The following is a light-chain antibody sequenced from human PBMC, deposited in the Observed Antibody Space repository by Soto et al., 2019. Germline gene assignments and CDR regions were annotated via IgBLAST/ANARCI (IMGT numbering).Light chain of an antibody. CDR2: SNN. CDR1: SSNIGSNT. J-gene: IGLJ1*01. V-gene: IGLV1-44*01. Sequence: VLTQPPSASGTPGQRVTISCSGSSSNIGSNTVNWYQQLPGTAPKLLIYSNNQRPSGVPDRFSGSKSGTSASLAISGLQSEDEADYYCAAWDDSLNGPGYVFGTGTKLTVL. CDR3: AAWDDSLNGPGYV.